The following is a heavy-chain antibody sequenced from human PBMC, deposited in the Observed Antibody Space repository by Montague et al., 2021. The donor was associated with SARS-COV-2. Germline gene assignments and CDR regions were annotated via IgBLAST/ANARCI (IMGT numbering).Heavy chain of an antibody. J-gene: IGHJ6*02. Sequence: CAIPGDRVSSNSATWNWVRQSPSRGLEWLGRTYYRSKWYNDYAVSVRGRVTINPDTSKNQLSLQLNSVTPGDTAIYYCTSGREGNYNVMDVWGQGTTVTVSS. V-gene: IGHV6-1*01. CDR2: TYYRSKWYN. CDR1: GDRVSSNSAT. D-gene: IGHD1-1*01. CDR3: TSGREGNYNVMDV.